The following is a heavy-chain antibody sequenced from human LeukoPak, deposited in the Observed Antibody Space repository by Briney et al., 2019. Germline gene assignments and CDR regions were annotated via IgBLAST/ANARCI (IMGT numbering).Heavy chain of an antibody. D-gene: IGHD3-16*01. Sequence: GSLRLSCAASGFTFSTYSMNWVRQAPGKGLEWVSYITSSSSTKYYADSVKGRFTISRDNAKNSLYLQMNSLRAEDTAVYFCARLRSYGYYYDGMDVWGQGTTVTVSS. CDR2: ITSSSSTK. CDR3: ARLRSYGYYYDGMDV. CDR1: GFTFSTYS. J-gene: IGHJ6*02. V-gene: IGHV3-48*04.